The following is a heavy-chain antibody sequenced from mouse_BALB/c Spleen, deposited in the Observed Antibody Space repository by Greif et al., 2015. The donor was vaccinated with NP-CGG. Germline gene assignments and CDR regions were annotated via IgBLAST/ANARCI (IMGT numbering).Heavy chain of an antibody. D-gene: IGHD1-1*01. Sequence: VQLQQSGAELVKPGASVKLSCKASGYTFTSYYMYWVKQRPGQGLEWIGEINPSNGGTNFNEKFKSKATLTVDKSSSTAYMQLSSLTSEDSAVYYCTRGLRAGFDYWGQGTTLTVSS. CDR2: INPSNGGT. J-gene: IGHJ2*01. CDR1: GYTFTSYY. CDR3: TRGLRAGFDY. V-gene: IGHV1S81*02.